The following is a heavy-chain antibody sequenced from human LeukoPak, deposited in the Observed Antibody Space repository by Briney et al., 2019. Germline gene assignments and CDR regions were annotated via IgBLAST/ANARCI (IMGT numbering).Heavy chain of an antibody. Sequence: SETLSLTCTVSGGSISSYYWSWIRQPPGKGLEWIGEINHSGSTNYNPSLKSRVTISVDTSKNQFSLKLRSVTAADTAVYYCARGLTGTTGTGRDYYYGMDVWGQGTTVTVSS. CDR2: INHSGST. V-gene: IGHV4-34*01. CDR3: ARGLTGTTGTGRDYYYGMDV. CDR1: GGSISSYY. J-gene: IGHJ6*02. D-gene: IGHD1-1*01.